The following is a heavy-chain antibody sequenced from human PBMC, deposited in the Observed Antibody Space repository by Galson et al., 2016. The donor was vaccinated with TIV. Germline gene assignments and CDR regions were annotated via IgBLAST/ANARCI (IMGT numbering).Heavy chain of an antibody. D-gene: IGHD6-19*01. J-gene: IGHJ5*02. Sequence: SLTCTVSGGSISSSTYDWGWIRQPPGKGLEWIGSIYYSGDTYYNPSLKSRVSISVDTSKNQFSLRLSSVTAADTAVYYCAREYYSSYYRSNWFDPWGQGTLVTVSS. CDR2: IYYSGDT. V-gene: IGHV4-39*01. CDR3: AREYYSSYYRSNWFDP. CDR1: GGSISSSTYD.